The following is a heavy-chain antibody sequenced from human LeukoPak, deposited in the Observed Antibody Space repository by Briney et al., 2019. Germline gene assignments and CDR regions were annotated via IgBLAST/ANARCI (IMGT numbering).Heavy chain of an antibody. CDR1: GYSINNYW. V-gene: IGHV5-51*01. CDR3: ARQEYCSGGSCYTWFDP. J-gene: IGHJ5*02. CDR2: IYPADSDI. Sequence: ESLNISCTGSGYSINNYWIGWVRQMPGKGLEWMGIIYPADSDIRYSPSFQGQVTISADKSISTAYLQWSSLKASDTAMYYCARQEYCSGGSCYTWFDPWGQGTLVTVSS. D-gene: IGHD2-15*01.